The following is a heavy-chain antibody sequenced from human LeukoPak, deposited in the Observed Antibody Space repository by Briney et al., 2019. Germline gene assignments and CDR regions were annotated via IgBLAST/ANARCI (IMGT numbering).Heavy chain of an antibody. CDR2: ITNKPKSYSR. CDR3: ARDWATALDY. Sequence: GGSLSLSCAATGFTFAAHYMDWVRQAQGTGMEWVGRITNKPKSYSRQYAASVKGRFTISRDDSKNSLYLRMNSLKIEDTAVYYCARDWATALDYWGQGTLVTVSS. CDR1: GFTFAAHY. V-gene: IGHV3-72*01. J-gene: IGHJ4*02. D-gene: IGHD1-26*01.